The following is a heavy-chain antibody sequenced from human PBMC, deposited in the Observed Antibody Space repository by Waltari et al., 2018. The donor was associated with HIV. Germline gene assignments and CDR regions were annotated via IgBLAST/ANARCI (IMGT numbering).Heavy chain of an antibody. CDR2: INPSGGST. J-gene: IGHJ4*02. CDR1: GYTFPSYY. Sequence: QVQLVQSGAEVKKPGASVKVSCKASGYTFPSYYIHWLRQAPGQGLEWMGIINPSGGSTSYAQKFQGRVTMTRDTSTSTVYMELSSLRSEDTAVYYCARDLRYSSSWYTYFYFDYWGQGTLVTVSS. D-gene: IGHD6-13*01. V-gene: IGHV1-46*01. CDR3: ARDLRYSSSWYTYFYFDY.